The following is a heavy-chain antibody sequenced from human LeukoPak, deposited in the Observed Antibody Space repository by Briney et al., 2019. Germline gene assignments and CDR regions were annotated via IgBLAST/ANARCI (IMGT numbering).Heavy chain of an antibody. D-gene: IGHD2-2*01. CDR1: GYTFTSYG. J-gene: IGHJ4*02. Sequence: ASVKVSCKASGYTFTSYGISWVRQAPGQGLEWMGWINPNSGGTNYAQKFQGRVTMTRDTSISTAYMELSRLRSDDTAVYYCARPSVGYCSSTSCYDFDYWGQGTLVTVSS. CDR3: ARPSVGYCSSTSCYDFDY. V-gene: IGHV1-2*02. CDR2: INPNSGGT.